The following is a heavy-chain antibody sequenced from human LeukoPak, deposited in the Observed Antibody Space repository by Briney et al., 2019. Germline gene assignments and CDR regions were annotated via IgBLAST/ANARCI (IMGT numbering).Heavy chain of an antibody. J-gene: IGHJ6*03. CDR1: GYSFTSYW. D-gene: IGHD2-15*01. CDR3: ARLSATLHYYYYMDV. CDR2: IYPGDSDT. V-gene: IGHV5-51*01. Sequence: GESLKISCKGSGYSFTSYWIGWVRQMPGKGLEWMGIIYPGDSDTRYSPSFQGQVTISADKSISTAYLQWSSLKASDTAMYYCARLSATLHYYYYMDVWGKGTTVTVSS.